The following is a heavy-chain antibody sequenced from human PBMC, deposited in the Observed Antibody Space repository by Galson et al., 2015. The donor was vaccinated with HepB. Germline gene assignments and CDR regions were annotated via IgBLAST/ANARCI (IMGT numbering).Heavy chain of an antibody. J-gene: IGHJ4*02. CDR3: AKDIAHDYTDQGGGFDY. V-gene: IGHV3-9*01. Sequence: SLRLSCAASGFTFDDYAMHWVRQIPGKGPEWVAGISWNSDKIGYAASVRGRFIISRDNAKHSLYLQMNSLRTDDTAWYYCAKDIAHDYTDQGGGFDYWGQGALVTVSS. CDR2: ISWNSDKI. D-gene: IGHD4-11*01. CDR1: GFTFDDYA.